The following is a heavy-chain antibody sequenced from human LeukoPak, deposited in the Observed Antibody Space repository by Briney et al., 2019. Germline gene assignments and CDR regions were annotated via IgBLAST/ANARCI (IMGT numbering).Heavy chain of an antibody. Sequence: GGSLRLSCAASGFTFSPFGMTWVRQAPGKGLEWVSGISGNSVYTYYADSVKGRFTVSRDNSKNTLYLQMNSLRVEDTATYYCAKVRAPSGWFNSDYWGQGTLVTVSS. CDR3: AKVRAPSGWFNSDY. V-gene: IGHV3-23*01. D-gene: IGHD6-19*01. CDR2: ISGNSVYT. CDR1: GFTFSPFG. J-gene: IGHJ4*02.